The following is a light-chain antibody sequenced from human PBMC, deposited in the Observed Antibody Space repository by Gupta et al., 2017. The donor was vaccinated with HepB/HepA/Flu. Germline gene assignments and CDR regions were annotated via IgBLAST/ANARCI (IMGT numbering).Light chain of an antibody. V-gene: IGLV2-14*04. CDR3: SSFTGSNTVV. Sequence: GSPGQSITISCTGTSSDVGGYNYVSWYQQHPGKAPKLMIYDVSNRPSGVSNRFSGSKSGNAASLTISGLQAEDEADYYCSSFTGSNTVVFGGGTKLTVL. CDR2: DVS. J-gene: IGLJ2*01. CDR1: SSDVGGYNY.